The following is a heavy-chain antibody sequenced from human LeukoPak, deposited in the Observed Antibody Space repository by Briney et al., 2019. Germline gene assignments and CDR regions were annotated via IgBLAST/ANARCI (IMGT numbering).Heavy chain of an antibody. V-gene: IGHV4-59*01. CDR1: GTSINNYY. CDR3: AASGWPSNSFGV. CDR2: IHYSGST. Sequence: SETLSLTCTVSGTSINNYYWHWIRQPPGKGLEGIGYIHYSGSTNYNPSLKSRITMSLDTSKSQFSLKLRSVTPADTAVYYCAASGWPSNSFGVWGQGTTVTVSS. J-gene: IGHJ6*02. D-gene: IGHD6-19*01.